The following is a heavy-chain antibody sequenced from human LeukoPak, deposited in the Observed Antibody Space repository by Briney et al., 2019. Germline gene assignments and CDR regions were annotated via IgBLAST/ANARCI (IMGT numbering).Heavy chain of an antibody. V-gene: IGHV1-2*02. CDR2: INPNSGGT. Sequence: ASVKVSCKASGYTFTGYYIYWLRQAPGQGLEWMGWINPNSGGTKYAQKFQGRVTMTRDTSISTTYMELSNLRSDDAAVYYCAGGPANWLDPWGQGTLVAVSS. J-gene: IGHJ5*02. CDR1: GYTFTGYY. CDR3: AGGPANWLDP.